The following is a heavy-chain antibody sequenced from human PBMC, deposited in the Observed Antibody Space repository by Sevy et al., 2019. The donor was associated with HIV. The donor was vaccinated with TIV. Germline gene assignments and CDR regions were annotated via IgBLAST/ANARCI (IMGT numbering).Heavy chain of an antibody. CDR3: AKDAFEVRGVLSSRGMPTYYHAMDL. CDR2: ISFYGSNK. CDR1: GFTFSSYA. J-gene: IGHJ6*02. D-gene: IGHD3-10*01. Sequence: GGSLRLSCAASGFTFSSYAMNWFRQAPGKGLEWVALISFYGSNKEYADSVKGRFTISRDNSKNTVYLQMSSLKPEDTAVYYCAKDAFEVRGVLSSRGMPTYYHAMDLWGQGTTVTVSS. V-gene: IGHV3-30*18.